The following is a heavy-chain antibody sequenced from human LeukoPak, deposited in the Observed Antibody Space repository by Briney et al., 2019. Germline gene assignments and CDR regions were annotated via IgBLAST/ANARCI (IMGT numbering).Heavy chain of an antibody. D-gene: IGHD6-19*01. CDR3: AIAVAANDAFDI. J-gene: IGHJ3*02. CDR2: INPNSGGT. V-gene: IGHV1-2*02. Sequence: ASVNVSSKASGYTFIAYYLYWVRQPPGQGLEWMGWINPNSGGTNYAQKFQGRVTMTRDTSITTAYMELSSLRSDDTALYYCAIAVAANDAFDIWGHGTMVTVSS. CDR1: GYTFIAYY.